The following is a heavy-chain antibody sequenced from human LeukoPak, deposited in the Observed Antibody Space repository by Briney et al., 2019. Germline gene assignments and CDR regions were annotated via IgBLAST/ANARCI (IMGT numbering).Heavy chain of an antibody. J-gene: IGHJ3*02. CDR1: GFTFSNYG. CDR3: AREGPYSYGPGDAFDI. CDR2: IWYDGSNK. D-gene: IGHD5-18*01. Sequence: GGSLRLSCAASGFTFSNYGMHWVRQAPGKGLEWVAVIWYDGSNKYYADSVKGRLTISRDNAKNSLYLQMNSLRAEDTAVYYCAREGPYSYGPGDAFDIWGQGTMVTVSS. V-gene: IGHV3-33*01.